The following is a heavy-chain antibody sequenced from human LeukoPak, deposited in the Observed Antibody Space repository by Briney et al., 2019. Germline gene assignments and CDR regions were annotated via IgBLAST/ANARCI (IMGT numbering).Heavy chain of an antibody. J-gene: IGHJ4*02. CDR2: ISSTSSTI. V-gene: IGHV3-48*01. D-gene: IGHD6-6*01. Sequence: PGGSLRLSCAASGFTFSSYSINWVRQALGKGLEWVSYISSTSSTIYYADSVKGRFTISRDNAKNSLYLQMNSLRAEDTAIYYCAREPTGYTSSSFDFWGQGTLVTVSS. CDR1: GFTFSSYS. CDR3: AREPTGYTSSSFDF.